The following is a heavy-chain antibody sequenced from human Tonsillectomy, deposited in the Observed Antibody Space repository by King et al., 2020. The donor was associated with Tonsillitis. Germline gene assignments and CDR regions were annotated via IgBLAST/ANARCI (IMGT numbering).Heavy chain of an antibody. CDR1: GFTFSSYA. V-gene: IGHV3-23*03. D-gene: IGHD2-21*02. CDR3: AKGEGFYCGGDCRTFDL. J-gene: IGHJ2*01. Sequence: DVQLVESGGGLVQPGGSLRLSCAASGFTFSSYAMNWVRQAPGKGLEWVSVIYSDGSSTYYADSVKGRFTISRDNSKNTLYLQMNSLRAEDTAVYYCAKGEGFYCGGDCRTFDLWGRGTLVTVSS. CDR2: IYSDGSST.